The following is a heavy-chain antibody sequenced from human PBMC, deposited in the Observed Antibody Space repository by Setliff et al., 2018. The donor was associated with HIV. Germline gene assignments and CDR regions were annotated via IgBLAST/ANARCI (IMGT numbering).Heavy chain of an antibody. D-gene: IGHD5-12*01. Sequence: ASVKVSCKASGYIFTDYYMHWVRQAPGQGLEWMGRINPNSGGTNYAQKFQGRVTMTRDTSISTAYMELSRLRSDDTAVYYCARSEGQWLRPEGALCDYWGQGTLVTVSS. CDR1: GYIFTDYY. J-gene: IGHJ4*02. CDR3: ARSEGQWLRPEGALCDY. CDR2: INPNSGGT. V-gene: IGHV1-2*06.